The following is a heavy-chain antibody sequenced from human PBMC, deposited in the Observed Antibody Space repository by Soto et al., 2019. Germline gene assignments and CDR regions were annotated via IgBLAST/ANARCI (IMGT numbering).Heavy chain of an antibody. J-gene: IGHJ6*02. CDR2: INHSGST. V-gene: IGHV4-34*01. Sequence: SETLSLTCAVYGGSFSGYYWSWIRQPPGKGLEWIGEINHSGSTNYNPSLKSRVTISVDTSKNQFSLKLSSVTAADTAVYYCALDYYDSSGYLPSYYYYGMDVWGQGTTVTVS. D-gene: IGHD3-22*01. CDR1: GGSFSGYY. CDR3: ALDYYDSSGYLPSYYYYGMDV.